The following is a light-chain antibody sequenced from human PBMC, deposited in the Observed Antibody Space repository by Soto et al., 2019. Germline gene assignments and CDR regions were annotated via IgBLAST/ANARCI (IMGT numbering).Light chain of an antibody. J-gene: IGLJ2*01. CDR2: LNSDGSH. Sequence: QLVLTQSPSASASLGASVKLTCTLSSGHSSNAIAWHQQQPEKGPRYLMKLNSDGSHYKGDGIPDRFSGSSSGAERYLTISSLQSEDEADYYCQTWGTGIYGVFGGGTKLTVL. CDR1: SGHSSNA. CDR3: QTWGTGIYGV. V-gene: IGLV4-69*01.